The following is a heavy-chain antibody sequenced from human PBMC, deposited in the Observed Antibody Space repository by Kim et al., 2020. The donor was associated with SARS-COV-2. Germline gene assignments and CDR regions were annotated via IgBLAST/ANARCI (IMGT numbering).Heavy chain of an antibody. CDR1: GYTFTGYD. J-gene: IGHJ4*02. CDR3: ARDLPPEVTIFGVVIREYYFDY. D-gene: IGHD3-3*01. V-gene: IGHV1-2*06. CDR2: INPNSGGT. Sequence: ASVKVSCKASGYTFTGYDMHWVRQAPGQGLEWMGRINPNSGGTNYAQKFQGRVTMTRDTSISTAYMELSRLISDDTAGYYCARDLPPEVTIFGVVIREYYFDYWGQGTLVTVSS.